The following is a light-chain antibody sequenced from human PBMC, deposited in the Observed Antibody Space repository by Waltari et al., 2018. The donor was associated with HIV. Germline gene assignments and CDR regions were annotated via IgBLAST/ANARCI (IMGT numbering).Light chain of an antibody. CDR1: ALPKKY. CDR3: YSTDSSGNHSWV. V-gene: IGLV3-10*01. Sequence: SYELTQPPSVSVSPGQTARITCSGDALPKKYAYWYQQKSGQAPVLVIDEDSKRPSGIPERFSGSSSGTMATLTISGAQVEDEADYYCYSTDSSGNHSWVFGGGTKLTVL. CDR2: EDS. J-gene: IGLJ2*01.